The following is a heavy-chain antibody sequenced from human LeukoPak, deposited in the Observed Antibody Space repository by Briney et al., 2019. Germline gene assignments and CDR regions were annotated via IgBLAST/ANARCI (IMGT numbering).Heavy chain of an antibody. D-gene: IGHD6-13*01. J-gene: IGHJ4*02. CDR2: ISGSGGST. Sequence: QSGGSLRLSCAASGFTFSSYAMSWVRQAPGKGLEWVSAISGSGGSTYYADSVKGRFTISRDNSKNTLYLQMNSLRAEDTAVYYCAKGALSEAYWAAGRWDYWGQGTLVTVSS. CDR3: AKGALSEAYWAAGRWDY. V-gene: IGHV3-23*01. CDR1: GFTFSSYA.